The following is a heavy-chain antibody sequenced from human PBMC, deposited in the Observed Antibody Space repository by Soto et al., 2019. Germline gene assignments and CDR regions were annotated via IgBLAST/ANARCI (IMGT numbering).Heavy chain of an antibody. CDR2: ITYDASNQ. V-gene: IGHV3-30-3*01. CDR1: GFIFSSYT. J-gene: IGHJ4*02. D-gene: IGHD1-26*01. CDR3: ARAQSGSYHEFVY. Sequence: GGSLRLSCAASGFIFSSYTMHWVRQAPGKGLERVGVITYDASNQYYADSVKGRFTISRDNSRNMLFLQMNSLRPDDPAVYYCARAQSGSYHEFVYSGQGTLVTV.